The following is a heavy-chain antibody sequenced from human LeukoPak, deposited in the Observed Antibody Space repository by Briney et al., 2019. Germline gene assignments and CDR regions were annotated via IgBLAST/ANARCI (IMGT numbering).Heavy chain of an antibody. CDR2: IWYDGSNK. J-gene: IGHJ4*02. Sequence: GGSLRLSCAASGFIFSNYAMHWVRQAPGKGLEWVAVIWYDGSNKYYADSVKGRFTISRYNSKNTLYLQMNSLRAEDTAMYYCAKQHYYDSSGYYPPGDWDQGTLVTVSS. CDR3: AKQHYYDSSGYYPPGD. D-gene: IGHD3-22*01. CDR1: GFIFSNYA. V-gene: IGHV3-33*06.